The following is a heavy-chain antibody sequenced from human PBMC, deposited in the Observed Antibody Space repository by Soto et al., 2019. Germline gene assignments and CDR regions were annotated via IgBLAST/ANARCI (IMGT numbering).Heavy chain of an antibody. CDR3: ASSSIAPPGYYYGMDV. CDR1: GGTFSCYA. V-gene: IGHV1-69*12. J-gene: IGHJ6*02. CDR2: IIPIFGTA. Sequence: QVQLVQSGAEVKKPGSSVKVSCKASGGTFSCYAISWVRQAPGQGLEWMGGIIPIFGTANYAQKFQGRVTITADESTSTADMELSSLRSEDTAVYYCASSSIAPPGYYYGMDVWGQGTTVTVSS. D-gene: IGHD6-13*01.